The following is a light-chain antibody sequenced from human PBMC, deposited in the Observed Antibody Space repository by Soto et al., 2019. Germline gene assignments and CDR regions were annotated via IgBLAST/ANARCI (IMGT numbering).Light chain of an antibody. Sequence: DIQMTQSLSSLSASVGDRVNITCRTSLSISSWLAWYQQKPGKAPKLLIYKASSLESGVPSRFSGSGSGTEFTLTISSLQPDDFATYYCQQYNSYIRTFGQGTKVDIK. CDR2: KAS. V-gene: IGKV1-5*03. CDR3: QQYNSYIRT. CDR1: LSISSW. J-gene: IGKJ1*01.